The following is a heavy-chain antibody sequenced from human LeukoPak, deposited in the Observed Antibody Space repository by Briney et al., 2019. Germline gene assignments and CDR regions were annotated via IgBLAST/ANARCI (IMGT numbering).Heavy chain of an antibody. CDR3: AREGSCSSTSCFDY. V-gene: IGHV1-18*04. CDR1: GYTFTSYG. J-gene: IGHJ4*02. Sequence: GASVTVSCKASGYTFTSYGISWVRQAPGQGLEWMGWISAYNGNTNYAQKLQGRVTMTTDTSTSTAYMELRSLRSDDTAVYYCAREGSCSSTSCFDYWGQGTLVTVSS. D-gene: IGHD2-2*01. CDR2: ISAYNGNT.